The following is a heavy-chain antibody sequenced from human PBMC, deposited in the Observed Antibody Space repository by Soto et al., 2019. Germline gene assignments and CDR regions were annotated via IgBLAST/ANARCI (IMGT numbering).Heavy chain of an antibody. V-gene: IGHV4-61*08. D-gene: IGHD2-15*01. Sequence: QVQLQESGPGQVKPSETLSLTCSVSGGSVSSGGYYWTWIRQPPGRGLEWLGYILYSGNSNYNPSLTSRXPXXPEPCKTQFSLTLCSVTAADTAVYDCATFGGGRTFWGQGTLVTVSS. J-gene: IGHJ4*02. CDR1: GGSVSSGGYY. CDR2: ILYSGNS. CDR3: ATFGGGRTF.